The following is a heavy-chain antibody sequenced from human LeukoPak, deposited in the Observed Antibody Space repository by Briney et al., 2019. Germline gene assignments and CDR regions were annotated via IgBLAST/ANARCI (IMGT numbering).Heavy chain of an antibody. V-gene: IGHV1-18*04. CDR3: ARRQGTTLNFDY. J-gene: IGHJ4*02. Sequence: GASVKVSCKASGYTFTGYYVHWVRQAPGQGLEWMGWINAYNGNTNYAQNLQGRVTMTTDTSTSTAYMELRSLRSDDTAVYYCARRQGTTLNFDYWGQGTLVTVSS. D-gene: IGHD1-1*01. CDR2: INAYNGNT. CDR1: GYTFTGYY.